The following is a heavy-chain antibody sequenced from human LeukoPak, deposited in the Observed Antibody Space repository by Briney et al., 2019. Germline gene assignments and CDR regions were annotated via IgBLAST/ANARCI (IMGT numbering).Heavy chain of an antibody. CDR2: IYYSGST. D-gene: IGHD2-8*01. J-gene: IGHJ5*02. CDR3: ARVMVYAHDNWFDP. V-gene: IGHV4-39*07. Sequence: SETLSLTCTVSGGSISSSSYYWGWIRQPPGKGLEWIGSIYYSGSTYYNPSLKSRVTISVDTSKNQFSLKLNSVTAADTAVYYCARVMVYAHDNWFDPCGQGTLVTVSS. CDR1: GGSISSSSYY.